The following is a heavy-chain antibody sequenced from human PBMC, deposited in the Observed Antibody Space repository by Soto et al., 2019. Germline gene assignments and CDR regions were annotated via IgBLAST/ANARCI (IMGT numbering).Heavy chain of an antibody. CDR3: TTEYGFLEWLFQPVYYNGMHV. J-gene: IGHJ6*02. Sequence: GGSLRLSCAASGFTFSNAWMNWVRQAPGKGLEWVGRIKSKTDGGTTDYAAPVKGRFTISGDDSKNTLYLQMNSLKTEDTAVYYCTTEYGFLEWLFQPVYYNGMHVWGQGTTVTV. CDR1: GFTFSNAW. CDR2: IKSKTDGGTT. D-gene: IGHD3-3*01. V-gene: IGHV3-15*07.